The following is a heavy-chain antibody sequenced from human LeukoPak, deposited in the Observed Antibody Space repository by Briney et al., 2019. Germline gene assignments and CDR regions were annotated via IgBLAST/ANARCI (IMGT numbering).Heavy chain of an antibody. V-gene: IGHV4-34*01. J-gene: IGHJ4*02. CDR3: ARVPPSSGSYAHFDY. CDR1: GGSFSGYY. D-gene: IGHD1-26*01. CDR2: INHSGST. Sequence: SETLSLTCAVYGGSFSGYYWSWIRQPPGKGLEWIGEINHSGSTNYNPSLKSRVTISVDTSKNQFSLKLSSVTAADTAVYYCARVPPSSGSYAHFDYWGQGTLVTVSS.